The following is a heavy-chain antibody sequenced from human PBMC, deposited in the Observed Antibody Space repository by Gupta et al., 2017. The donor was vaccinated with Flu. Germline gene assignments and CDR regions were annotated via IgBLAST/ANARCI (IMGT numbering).Heavy chain of an antibody. V-gene: IGHV3-74*01. CDR2: ISSDESST. D-gene: IGHD1-26*01. J-gene: IGHJ6*03. CDR3: ARDQGSITVYYMDV. Sequence: RQAPGRGLERVAHISSDESSTRYAESVRGRFTISRDNAKKTLYLQMNSLRAEDTAVYYCARDQGSITVYYMDVWGNGTTVTVSS.